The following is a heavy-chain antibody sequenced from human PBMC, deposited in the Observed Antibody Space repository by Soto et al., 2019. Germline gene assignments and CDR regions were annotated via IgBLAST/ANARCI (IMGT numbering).Heavy chain of an antibody. Sequence: GESLKISCNASGFSLNTYWIGWVRQKPGKGLEWMGSIFPGDSDTRYSPSFQGQVIISADRSISTAYLQWRSLKASDTAIYYCSSTSCYHVEGDAFDIWGQGTMVTVSS. CDR2: IFPGDSDT. J-gene: IGHJ3*02. CDR1: GFSLNTYW. D-gene: IGHD2-2*01. V-gene: IGHV5-51*01. CDR3: SSTSCYHVEGDAFDI.